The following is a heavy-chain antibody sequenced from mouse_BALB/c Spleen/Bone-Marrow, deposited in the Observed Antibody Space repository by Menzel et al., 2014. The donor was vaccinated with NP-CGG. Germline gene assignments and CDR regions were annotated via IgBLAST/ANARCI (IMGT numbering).Heavy chain of an antibody. D-gene: IGHD2-14*01. CDR1: GYTFTDYA. V-gene: IGHV1S137*01. CDR2: ISTYYGDA. CDR3: ATEVRYGYAMDY. Sequence: QVQLQQSGAELVRPGVSVKISCKGSGYTFTDYAMHWVKQSHAKSLEWIGDISTYYGDASYNQKFKGKATMTVDKSSSTAYMELARLTSEDSTIYYGATEVRYGYAMDYWGQGTSVTVSS. J-gene: IGHJ4*01.